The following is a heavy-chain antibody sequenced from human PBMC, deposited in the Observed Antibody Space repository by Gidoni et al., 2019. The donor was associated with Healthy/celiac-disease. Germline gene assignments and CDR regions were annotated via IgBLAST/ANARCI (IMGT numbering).Heavy chain of an antibody. D-gene: IGHD3-22*01. CDR2: IRSKAYGGTT. Sequence: ASGFTFGDYAMRWVRQAPGKGLEWVGFIRSKAYGGTTEYAASVKGRFTISRDDSKSIAYLQMNSLKTEDTAVYYCTRVLQTERSSGYYREGYYFDYWGQGTLVTVSS. CDR1: GFTFGDYA. V-gene: IGHV3-49*04. J-gene: IGHJ4*02. CDR3: TRVLQTERSSGYYREGYYFDY.